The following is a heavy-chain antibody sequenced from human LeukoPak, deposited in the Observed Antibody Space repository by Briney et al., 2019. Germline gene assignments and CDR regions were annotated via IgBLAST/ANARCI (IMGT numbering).Heavy chain of an antibody. CDR3: ARESYNSGSYYNDY. J-gene: IGHJ4*02. V-gene: IGHV1-69*05. Sequence: SVKVSCKASGGTFSSYAISWVRQAPGQGLEWMGGIIPIFGTANYAQKFQGRVTMTTDTSTSTAYMELRSLRSDDTALYYCARESYNSGSYYNDYWGQGTLVTVSS. CDR1: GGTFSSYA. CDR2: IIPIFGTA. D-gene: IGHD3-10*01.